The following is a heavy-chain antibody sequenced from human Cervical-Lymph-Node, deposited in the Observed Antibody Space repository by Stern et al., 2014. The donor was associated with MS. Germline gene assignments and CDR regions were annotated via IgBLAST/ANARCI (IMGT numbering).Heavy chain of an antibody. CDR3: ARKMGGFDR. D-gene: IGHD3-16*01. Sequence: VQLVESGAEVKKPGESLRISCKGSGYGFTDYWIGWVRQVPGRGLEWMGTIYPGDSDTKYSPSFQGRVTISADQPIPPAYLQWRSLKASDTAIYYCARKMGGFDRWGQGTLVTVSS. J-gene: IGHJ4*02. CDR2: IYPGDSDT. V-gene: IGHV5-51*04. CDR1: GYGFTDYW.